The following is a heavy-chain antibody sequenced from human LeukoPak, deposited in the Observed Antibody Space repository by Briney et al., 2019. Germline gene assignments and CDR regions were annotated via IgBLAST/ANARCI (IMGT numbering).Heavy chain of an antibody. CDR2: ISNTATTI. D-gene: IGHD1-26*01. J-gene: IGHJ4*02. CDR3: ERDNSGAYGD. Sequence: AGGSLRLSCAASGFTFSDYYVMWIRQAPGKGLEWISYISNTATTIYYADSVKGRFTISRDNAKNLLFLQMNRLRVEDTAVYYCERDNSGAYGDSGQGTLVTVSS. CDR1: GFTFSDYY. V-gene: IGHV3-11*01.